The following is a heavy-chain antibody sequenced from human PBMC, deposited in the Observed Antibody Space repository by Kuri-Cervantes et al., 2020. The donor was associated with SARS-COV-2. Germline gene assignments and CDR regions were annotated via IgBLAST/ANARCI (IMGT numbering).Heavy chain of an antibody. CDR3: ARDGSKGKYFQH. CDR1: GYTFTSYY. CDR2: INPSGGST. V-gene: IGHV1-46*01. Sequence: ASVKVSCKASGYTFTSYYMHWVRQAPGQGLKWMGIINPSGGSTSYAQKFQGRVTMTRDTSISTAYMELSRLRSDDTAVYYCARDGSKGKYFQHWGQGTLVTVSS. D-gene: IGHD3-10*01. J-gene: IGHJ1*01.